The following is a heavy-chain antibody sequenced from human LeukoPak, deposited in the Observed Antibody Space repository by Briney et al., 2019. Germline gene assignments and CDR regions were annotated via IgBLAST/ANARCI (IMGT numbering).Heavy chain of an antibody. Sequence: ASVKVSCKASGYTFTSYDINWVRQATGQGLEWMGWMNPNSGNTGYAQKFQGRVTITRNTSISTAYMELSSLRSEDTAVYYCARSSVEITGTYYYYYMDVWGKGTTVTVSS. D-gene: IGHD5-24*01. CDR3: ARSSVEITGTYYYYYMDV. CDR2: MNPNSGNT. J-gene: IGHJ6*03. CDR1: GYTFTSYD. V-gene: IGHV1-8*01.